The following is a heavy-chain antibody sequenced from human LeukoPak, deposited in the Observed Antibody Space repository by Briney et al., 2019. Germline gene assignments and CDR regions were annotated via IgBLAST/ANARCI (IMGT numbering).Heavy chain of an antibody. CDR3: ARGRSVAGPTGRAFDI. D-gene: IGHD6-19*01. CDR1: GGSFSGYY. J-gene: IGHJ3*02. CDR2: INHSGST. Sequence: SETLSLTCAVHGGSFSGYYWSWIRQPPGKGLEWIGEINHSGSTNYNPSLKSRVTISVDTSKNQFSLKLSSVTAADTAMYYCARGRSVAGPTGRAFDIWGQGTMVTVSS. V-gene: IGHV4-34*01.